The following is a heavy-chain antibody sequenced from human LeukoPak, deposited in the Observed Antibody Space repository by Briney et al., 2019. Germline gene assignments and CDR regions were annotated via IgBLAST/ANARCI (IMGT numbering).Heavy chain of an antibody. V-gene: IGHV1-46*03. D-gene: IGHD6-19*01. CDR1: GYTFTNNW. CDR2: ISPTGGST. J-gene: IGHJ4*02. Sequence: ASVKLSCKAFGYTFTNNWMHWVRQAPGQGPEWMRLISPTGGSTAYAQKFQRTVTLTRDMSTSTDYLELSRLKSEDTPVYYCTRRVMYRQAVAGRDFYYFDYWGQGTLVTVSS. CDR3: TRRVMYRQAVAGRDFYYFDY.